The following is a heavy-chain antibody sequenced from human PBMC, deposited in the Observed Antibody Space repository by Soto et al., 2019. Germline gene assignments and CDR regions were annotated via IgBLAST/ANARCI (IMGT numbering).Heavy chain of an antibody. CDR2: MHYTGFS. J-gene: IGHJ3*02. D-gene: IGHD2-8*01. CDR1: GDSVTSHY. V-gene: IGHV4-59*02. CDR3: ARVRCTNGVCYRNAFDI. Sequence: KPSETLSLTCSFSGDSVTSHYLTWIRQSPEKGLEWIGYMHYTGFSHYNPSLKSRVTISVDKSKNQFSLKLSSVTAADTAVYYCARVRCTNGVCYRNAFDIWGQGTMVTVSS.